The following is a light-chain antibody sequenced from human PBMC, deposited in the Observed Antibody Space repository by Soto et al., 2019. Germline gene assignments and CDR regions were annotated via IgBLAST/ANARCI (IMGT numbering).Light chain of an antibody. V-gene: IGKV3-15*01. CDR1: QNVYTN. Sequence: ETVMTQSPATLSVSPGETATLSCRASQNVYTNLAWYQQKPGQAPRLVLYGDSTRATGVPARFSGSGSGTEFTLTIISLQSEDFAVYYCQQYNSWPPYTFGQGTKVEIK. CDR2: GDS. CDR3: QQYNSWPPYT. J-gene: IGKJ2*01.